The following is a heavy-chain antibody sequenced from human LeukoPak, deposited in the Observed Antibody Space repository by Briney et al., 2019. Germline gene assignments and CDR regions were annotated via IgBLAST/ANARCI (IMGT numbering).Heavy chain of an antibody. V-gene: IGHV3-48*01. D-gene: IGHD3-10*01. CDR2: ISSSSSTI. Sequence: GGSLRLSCAASGFTFSSYSMNWVRQAPGKGLEWVSYISSSSSTIYYADSVKGRVIISRDNSKNTMSLQMNGLRTEDTAVYYCARDRGVGVRRVIITSFDYWGQGTPVTVSS. CDR3: ARDRGVGVRRVIITSFDY. J-gene: IGHJ4*02. CDR1: GFTFSSYS.